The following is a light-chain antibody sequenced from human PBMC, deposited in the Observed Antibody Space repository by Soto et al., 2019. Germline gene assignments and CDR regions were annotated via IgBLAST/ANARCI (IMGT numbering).Light chain of an antibody. CDR3: QQYASSPTYT. CDR2: GAS. V-gene: IGKV3-20*01. Sequence: EIVLTQSPGTLSLSPGERATLSCRASQSVSSSYLAWYQQKPGQAPRLLIYGASSRATGIPDRFSGSGSGTDFTLTISRLEPEDFAVYYCQQYASSPTYTIGQGTKLQIK. CDR1: QSVSSSY. J-gene: IGKJ2*01.